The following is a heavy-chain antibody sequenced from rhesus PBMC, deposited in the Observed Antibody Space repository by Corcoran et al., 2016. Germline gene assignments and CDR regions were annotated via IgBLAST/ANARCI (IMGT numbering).Heavy chain of an antibody. J-gene: IGHJ4*01. V-gene: IGHV4S7*01. CDR3: ARDYYGSGLLDY. CDR1: GGSISGGYV. D-gene: IGHD3-28*01. Sequence: QVQLQESGPGLVKPSETLSLPCAVPGGSISGGYVWSWICPPLGKGLVWIGHIFGSIGSTYYNPSLKSRVTISKDTSKNQFSLKLTSGTAADTAVYYCARDYYGSGLLDYWGQGVLVTVSS. CDR2: IFGSIGST.